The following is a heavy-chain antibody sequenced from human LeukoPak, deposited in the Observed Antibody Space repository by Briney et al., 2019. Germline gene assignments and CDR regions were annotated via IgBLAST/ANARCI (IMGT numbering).Heavy chain of an antibody. D-gene: IGHD5-18*01. CDR3: ARVHSYGYYYYYMDV. Sequence: SETLSLTCTVSGGSISSYYWSWIRQPPGKGLEWIGYIYYSGSTNYNPSLKSRVTISVDTSKNQFSLKLSSVTAADTAVYYCARVHSYGYYYYYMDVWGKGTTVTISS. V-gene: IGHV4-59*01. J-gene: IGHJ6*03. CDR2: IYYSGST. CDR1: GGSISSYY.